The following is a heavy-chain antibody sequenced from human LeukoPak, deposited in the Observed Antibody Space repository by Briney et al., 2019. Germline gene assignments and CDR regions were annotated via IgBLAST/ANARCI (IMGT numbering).Heavy chain of an antibody. CDR1: GYTFTSYD. CDR2: MNPNSGNT. D-gene: IGHD2-15*01. CDR3: ARGGSHGIVVVVAAATGDY. J-gene: IGHJ4*02. Sequence: VASVNVSCKASGYTFTSYDINWVRQATGQGLEWMGWMNPNSGNTGYAQKFQGRVTMTRNTSISTAYMELSSLRSEDTAVYYCARGGSHGIVVVVAAATGDYWGQGTLVTVSS. V-gene: IGHV1-8*01.